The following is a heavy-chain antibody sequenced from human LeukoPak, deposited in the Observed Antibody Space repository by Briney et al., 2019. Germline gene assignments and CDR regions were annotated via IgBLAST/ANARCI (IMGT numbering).Heavy chain of an antibody. CDR1: GINFDDYA. CDR3: AKGNRRTGPTLFDY. J-gene: IGHJ4*02. CDR2: ISWNSDGI. D-gene: IGHD7-27*01. V-gene: IGHV3-9*01. Sequence: PGRSLRLSCAASGINFDDYAMHWVRQAPGKGLEWVSGISWNSDGIGYADSVKGRFSISRDNAKNSLYLQMNSLRAEDTAVYYCAKGNRRTGPTLFDYWGQGTLVTVSS.